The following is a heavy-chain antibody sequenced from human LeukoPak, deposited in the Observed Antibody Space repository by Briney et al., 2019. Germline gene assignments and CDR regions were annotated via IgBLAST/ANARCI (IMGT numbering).Heavy chain of an antibody. CDR2: INHSGST. D-gene: IGHD2-2*01. CDR1: GGSFSGYY. V-gene: IGHV4-34*01. Sequence: SETLSLTCAAYGGSFSGYYWSWIRQPPGKGLEWIGEINHSGSTNYNPSLKSRVTISVDTSKNQFSLKLSSVTAADTAVYYCARPYCSSTSCYDGGPFDYWGQGTLVTVSS. CDR3: ARPYCSSTSCYDGGPFDY. J-gene: IGHJ4*02.